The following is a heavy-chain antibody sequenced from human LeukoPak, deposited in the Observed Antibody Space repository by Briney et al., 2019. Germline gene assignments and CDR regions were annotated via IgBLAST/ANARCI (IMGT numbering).Heavy chain of an antibody. D-gene: IGHD3-22*01. V-gene: IGHV5-51*01. CDR3: ARLHDDSSAYHQYYFDY. CDR1: GYRFTSYW. Sequence: LGESLKISCKGSGYRFTSYWIGRVRQMPGKGLEWMGIIYPGDSDTRYSPSFQGQVTISADKSISTASLQWSSLKASDTALYYCARLHDDSSAYHQYYFDYWGQGTLVTVSS. J-gene: IGHJ4*02. CDR2: IYPGDSDT.